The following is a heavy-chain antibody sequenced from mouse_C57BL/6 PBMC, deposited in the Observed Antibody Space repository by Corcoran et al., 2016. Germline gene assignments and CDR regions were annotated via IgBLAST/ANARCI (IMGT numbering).Heavy chain of an antibody. Sequence: QIQLVQSGPELKKPGETVKISCKASGYTFTNYGMSWVKQAPGKGLKWMGWINTYSGVPTYADDFKGRFAFSLETSASTAYLQINNRKNEDTATYFCARENYIYWGQGTSVTVSS. CDR2: INTYSGVP. D-gene: IGHD2-12*01. CDR1: GYTFTNYG. CDR3: ARENYIY. V-gene: IGHV9-3*01. J-gene: IGHJ4*01.